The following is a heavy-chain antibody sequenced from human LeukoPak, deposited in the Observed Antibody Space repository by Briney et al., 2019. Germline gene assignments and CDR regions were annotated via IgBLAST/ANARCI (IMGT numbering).Heavy chain of an antibody. Sequence: GGSLRLSCAASGFTFDDYGMSWVRQAPGKGLEWVSTICGSGGGTYYAESVKGRFIISRDASKNTLFLQMNSLRAEDTALYYCARNDFGSGWLGDYWGQGTLVTVFS. V-gene: IGHV3-23*01. D-gene: IGHD6-19*01. J-gene: IGHJ4*02. CDR3: ARNDFGSGWLGDY. CDR1: GFTFDDYG. CDR2: ICGSGGGT.